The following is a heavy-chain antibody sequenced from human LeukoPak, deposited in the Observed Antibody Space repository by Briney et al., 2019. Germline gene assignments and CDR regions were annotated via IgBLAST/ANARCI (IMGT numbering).Heavy chain of an antibody. CDR1: GFTLNNAW. CDR3: ARSDYYGSGSYSADY. J-gene: IGHJ4*02. V-gene: IGHV3-53*01. D-gene: IGHD3-10*01. CDR2: IYSGGST. Sequence: GGSLRLSCAASGFTLNNAWMSWVRQAPGKGLEWVSVIYSGGSTYYADSVKGRFTISRDNSKNTLYLQMNSLRAEDTAVYYCARSDYYGSGSYSADYWGQGTLVTVSS.